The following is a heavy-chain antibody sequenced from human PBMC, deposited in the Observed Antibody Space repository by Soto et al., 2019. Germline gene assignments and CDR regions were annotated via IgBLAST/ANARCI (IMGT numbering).Heavy chain of an antibody. J-gene: IGHJ2*01. CDR1: GDSLGKFY. CDR2: LSASGRT. CDR3: ARGMWRYFGL. D-gene: IGHD2-21*01. Sequence: PSETLSLTCAISGDSLGKFYWSWIRQPAGKGLESLGRLSASGRTNYSPSLQSRVTMSLDRSQNRFSLRLTSVSAADTAVYFCARGMWRYFGLWGRGTMVTVSS. V-gene: IGHV4-4*07.